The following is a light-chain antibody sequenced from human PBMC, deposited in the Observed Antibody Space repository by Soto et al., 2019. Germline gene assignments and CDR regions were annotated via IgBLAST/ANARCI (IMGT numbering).Light chain of an antibody. CDR3: QQYNSFSWT. J-gene: IGKJ1*01. CDR2: EGS. Sequence: DHPLTQPPSPLPAPVGASATITCRASPSITNWRASYQQNPGKAPKLRIYEGSGSVGGVPSRSSGSGSGTEFTLTISGLRADDFATYYCQQYNSFSWTFGQGAKVDIK. V-gene: IGKV1-5*01. CDR1: PSITNW.